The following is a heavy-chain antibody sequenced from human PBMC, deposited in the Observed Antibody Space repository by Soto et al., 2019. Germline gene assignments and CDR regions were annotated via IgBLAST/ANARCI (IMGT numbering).Heavy chain of an antibody. CDR1: GGSISSGGYY. Sequence: SETLSLTCTVSGGSISSGGYYWSWIRQHPGKGLEWVGYIYYSGSTYYNPSLKSRVTISVDTSKNQFSLNLNSVTAADTAVYYCARHSGSYFSDYWGQGTLVTVSS. V-gene: IGHV4-31*03. J-gene: IGHJ4*02. CDR2: IYYSGST. CDR3: ARHSGSYFSDY. D-gene: IGHD1-26*01.